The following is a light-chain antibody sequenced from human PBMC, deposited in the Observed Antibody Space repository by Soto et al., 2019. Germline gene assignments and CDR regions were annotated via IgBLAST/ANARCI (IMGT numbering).Light chain of an antibody. CDR1: SSDVGGHEF. CDR2: EVS. Sequence: QSALTQPASMSGSPGQSITISCTGTSSDVGGHEFVSWYQHHPGRAPRLIIFEVSHRPSGISNRFSGSKSGNTASLTISGLHTDDEATYYCSSYSSRSTLNVFGSGTKLTVL. J-gene: IGLJ1*01. CDR3: SSYSSRSTLNV. V-gene: IGLV2-14*01.